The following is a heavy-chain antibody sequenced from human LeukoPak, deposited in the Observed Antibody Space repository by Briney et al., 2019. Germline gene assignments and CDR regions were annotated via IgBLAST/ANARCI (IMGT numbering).Heavy chain of an antibody. CDR1: GYSISSGYY. V-gene: IGHV4-38-2*02. CDR3: ASTITVTTDY. D-gene: IGHD4-17*01. CDR2: IYHSGTT. J-gene: IGHJ4*02. Sequence: PSETLSLTCTVSGYSISSGYYWGWIRQPPGKGLEWLGSIYHSGTTYYNPSLTSRLTISLDTSKNQFSLRLTSVTAADTAVYYCASTITVTTDYWGQGTLVTVSS.